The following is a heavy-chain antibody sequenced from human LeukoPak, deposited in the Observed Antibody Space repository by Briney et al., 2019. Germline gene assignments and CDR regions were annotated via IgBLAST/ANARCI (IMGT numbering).Heavy chain of an antibody. D-gene: IGHD6-19*01. CDR2: IYGGGDT. J-gene: IGHJ4*02. CDR1: GFTVSSNY. Sequence: GGSLRLSCAAYGFTVSSNYMSWVRQAPGKGLECVSVIYGGGDTYYADSVKGRFTISRDNSKNTLSLQVNSLRAEDTAVYYCATLGSGWYVGYWGQGTLVTVSS. V-gene: IGHV3-66*01. CDR3: ATLGSGWYVGY.